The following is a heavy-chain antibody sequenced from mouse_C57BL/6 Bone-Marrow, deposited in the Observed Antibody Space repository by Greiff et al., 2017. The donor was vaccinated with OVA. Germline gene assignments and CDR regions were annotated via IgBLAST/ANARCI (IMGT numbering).Heavy chain of an antibody. V-gene: IGHV7-1*01. CDR1: GFTFSDFY. J-gene: IGHJ1*03. CDR2: SRNKANDYTT. Sequence: EVQRVESGGGLVQSGRSLRLSCATSGFTFSDFYMEWVRQAPGKGLEWIAASRNKANDYTTEYSASVQGRFIVSRDTSQSILYLQMNALRAVETAVYYCERDDWDWYFDVWGTGTTVTVSS. D-gene: IGHD4-1*01. CDR3: ERDDWDWYFDV.